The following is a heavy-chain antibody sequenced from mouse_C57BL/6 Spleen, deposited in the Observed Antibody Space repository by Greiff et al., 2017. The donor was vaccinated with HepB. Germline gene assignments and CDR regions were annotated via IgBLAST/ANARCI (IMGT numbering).Heavy chain of an antibody. D-gene: IGHD2-5*01. CDR1: GYAFSSSW. CDR2: IYPGDGDT. CDR3: GGSNYVGAMDY. J-gene: IGHJ4*01. V-gene: IGHV1-82*01. Sequence: VQLVESGPELVKPGASVKISCKASGYAFSSSWMNWVKQRPGKGLEWIGRIYPGDGDTNYNGKFKGKATLTADKSSSTAYMQLSSLTSEDSAVYVCGGSNYVGAMDYWGQGTSVTVSS.